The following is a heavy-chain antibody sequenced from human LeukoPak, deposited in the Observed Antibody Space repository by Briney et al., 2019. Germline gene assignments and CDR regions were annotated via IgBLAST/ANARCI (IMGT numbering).Heavy chain of an antibody. J-gene: IGHJ4*02. Sequence: GGSLRLSCAASGFTFSSYGMHWVRQAPGKGLEWVAFIRYAGSNKYYADSVKGRFTISRDNSKNTLYLQMNSLRAEDTAVYYCAKDLTAMVRYYFDYWGQGTLVTVSS. CDR2: IRYAGSNK. D-gene: IGHD5-18*01. CDR3: AKDLTAMVRYYFDY. V-gene: IGHV3-30*02. CDR1: GFTFSSYG.